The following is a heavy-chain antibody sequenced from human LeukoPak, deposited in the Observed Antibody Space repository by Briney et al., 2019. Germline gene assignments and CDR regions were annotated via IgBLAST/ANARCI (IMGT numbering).Heavy chain of an antibody. CDR3: SRAEDY. CDR1: GFTSSSYW. V-gene: IGHV3-7*01. Sequence: GGSLRLSCVASGFTSSSYWMSWVRQAPGKGLEWVANIREDGSDKHYVDSVKGRFTISRDNAKKSLYLQMNSLRAEDTAVYYCSRAEDYWGQGILVTVSS. CDR2: IREDGSDK. J-gene: IGHJ4*02.